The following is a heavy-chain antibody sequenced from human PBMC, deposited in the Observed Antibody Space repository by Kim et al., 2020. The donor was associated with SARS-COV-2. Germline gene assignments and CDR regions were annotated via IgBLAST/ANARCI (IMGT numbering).Heavy chain of an antibody. Sequence: ASVKVSCKASGYTFTTYAMNWVRQAPGQGLERMGWINTKSGNPTYAQGFTGRFDFSVDTSVSTAYLEISSLKPEDTAVYYCARDSGWFDPWGQGTLVTVS. J-gene: IGHJ5*02. CDR3: ARDSGWFDP. CDR1: GYTFTTYA. V-gene: IGHV7-4-1*02. CDR2: INTKSGNP.